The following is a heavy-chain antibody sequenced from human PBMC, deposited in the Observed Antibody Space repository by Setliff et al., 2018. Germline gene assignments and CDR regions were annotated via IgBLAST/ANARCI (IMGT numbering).Heavy chain of an antibody. D-gene: IGHD3-22*01. V-gene: IGHV3-49*04. CDR3: TRAYYYDSSGSLSPDY. CDR2: IRGKPYGGTT. J-gene: IGHJ4*02. CDR1: GFTFSSYS. Sequence: GGSLRLSCAASGFTFSSYSMNWVRQAPGKGLEWVGFIRGKPYGGTTEYAASVKGRFTISRDDSKSIAYLQMNSLKTEDTAVYYCTRAYYYDSSGSLSPDYWGQGTLVTVSS.